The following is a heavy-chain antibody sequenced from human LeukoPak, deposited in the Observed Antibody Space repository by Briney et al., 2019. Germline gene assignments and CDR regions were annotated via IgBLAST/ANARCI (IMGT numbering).Heavy chain of an antibody. J-gene: IGHJ4*02. CDR1: GFTFSNCI. V-gene: IGHV3-30*04. D-gene: IGHD6-19*01. CDR3: ARVQGGGYRTADY. CDR2: ILENGSNQ. Sequence: GGSLRLSCAASGFTFSNCIMHWVRQAPGKGLDWVAVILENGSNQYYADSVKGRFTISRDNSKNTLFLQMNRLRGEDTAMYYCARVQGGGYRTADYWGQGTLVTVSS.